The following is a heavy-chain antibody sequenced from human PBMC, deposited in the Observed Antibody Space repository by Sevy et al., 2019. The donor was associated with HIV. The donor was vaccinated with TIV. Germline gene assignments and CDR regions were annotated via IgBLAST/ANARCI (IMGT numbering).Heavy chain of an antibody. D-gene: IGHD3-16*01. V-gene: IGHV1-69*06. CDR2: ITPMFGTA. Sequence: ASVKVSCKASGGTFDTYSISWLRQAPGQGLEWMGGITPMFGTAYYAQNFQGRVTIVADKSTSTAYMELRSLRFEDSDVFYCARDRDITFGGGDAFDIWGQGTMVTVSS. CDR1: GGTFDTYS. CDR3: ARDRDITFGGGDAFDI. J-gene: IGHJ3*02.